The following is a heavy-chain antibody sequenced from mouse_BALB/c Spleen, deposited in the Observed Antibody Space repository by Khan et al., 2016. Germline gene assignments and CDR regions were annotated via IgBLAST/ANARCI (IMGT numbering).Heavy chain of an antibody. V-gene: IGHV9-3-1*01. J-gene: IGHJ1*01. D-gene: IGHD1-1*01. CDR3: ARDRYDDGSRRDVDV. Sequence: QIQLVQSGPELKRPGKTVKISCKASGYTFTNYGINWVKQAPGTGLKWMGWINTYSGASTYADAFKGRFAFSLETSANTAYLQINNLKNEDTATYCWARDRYDDGSRRDVDVGGAGTTVTVSS. CDR2: INTYSGAS. CDR1: GYTFTNYG.